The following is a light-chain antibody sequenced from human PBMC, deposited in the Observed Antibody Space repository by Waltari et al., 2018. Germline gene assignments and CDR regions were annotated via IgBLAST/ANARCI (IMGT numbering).Light chain of an antibody. J-gene: IGKJ4*01. CDR3: QQYNNWPFT. CDR2: GAS. Sequence: EIVMTQSPATLSVSPGERATLSCRASQSVSSNLAWYQQKPGQAPRLLIYGASTRATGSPARFSGSGSGTEFTLTISSLQSEDFAVYYCQQYNNWPFTFGGGTKVESK. V-gene: IGKV3-15*01. CDR1: QSVSSN.